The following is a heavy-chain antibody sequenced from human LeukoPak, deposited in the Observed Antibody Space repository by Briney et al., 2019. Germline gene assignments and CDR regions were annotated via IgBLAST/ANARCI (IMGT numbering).Heavy chain of an antibody. J-gene: IGHJ3*02. Sequence: PSETLSLTCTVSGGSISSGGYYWSWIRQHPGKGLEWIGYIYYSGSTYYNPSLKSRVTISVDTSKNQFSLKLSSVTAADTAVYYCARDAAYCGGDCSLDDAFDIWGQGTMVTVSS. CDR2: IYYSGST. D-gene: IGHD2-21*02. V-gene: IGHV4-31*03. CDR3: ARDAAYCGGDCSLDDAFDI. CDR1: GGSISSGGYY.